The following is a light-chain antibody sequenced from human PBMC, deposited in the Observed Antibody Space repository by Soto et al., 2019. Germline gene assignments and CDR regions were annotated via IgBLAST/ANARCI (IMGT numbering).Light chain of an antibody. Sequence: DIQMTQSPSSLSASVGDRVTITCRASQSISNYLNWYQQKPGRAPKLLIYAASSLQSGVPSRFSGSGSGTDFTLTISNLQPEDFAAYYCQQSYNTPTWTFGQGTKVEIK. CDR2: AAS. V-gene: IGKV1-39*01. J-gene: IGKJ1*01. CDR1: QSISNY. CDR3: QQSYNTPTWT.